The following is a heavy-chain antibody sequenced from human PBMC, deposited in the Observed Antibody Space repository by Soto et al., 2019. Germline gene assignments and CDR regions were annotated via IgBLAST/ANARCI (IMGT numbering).Heavy chain of an antibody. CDR3: ARDRVGHSSSPSRGFDY. CDR2: IYTSGST. V-gene: IGHV4-4*07. D-gene: IGHD6-6*01. J-gene: IGHJ4*02. CDR1: GGSISSYY. Sequence: QVQLQESGPGLVKPSETLSLTCTVSGGSISSYYWSWIRQPAGKGLEWIGRIYTSGSTNYNPSLKSRVTMSVDTSKNQFSLKLSSVTASDTAVYHCARDRVGHSSSPSRGFDYWGQGTLVTVSS.